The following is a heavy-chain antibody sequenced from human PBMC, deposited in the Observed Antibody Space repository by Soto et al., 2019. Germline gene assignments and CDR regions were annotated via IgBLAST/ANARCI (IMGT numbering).Heavy chain of an antibody. J-gene: IGHJ3*02. D-gene: IGHD2-2*01. CDR3: ARPSYCSSTSCYGRFDAFDI. CDR2: VGPGDSDT. Sequence: GESLKISCKASGYIFSNYWIGWVRQMPGKGLEWMGIVGPGDSDTRYSPSFEGQGTISADKSVTTAYLQWRSLKASDTAMYYCARPSYCSSTSCYGRFDAFDIWGQGTMVTVSS. V-gene: IGHV5-51*01. CDR1: GYIFSNYW.